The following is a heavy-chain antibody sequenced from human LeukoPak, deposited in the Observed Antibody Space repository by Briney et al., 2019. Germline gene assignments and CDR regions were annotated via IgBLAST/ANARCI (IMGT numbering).Heavy chain of an antibody. J-gene: IGHJ4*02. CDR1: GYTFTGYY. Sequence: ASVKVSCKASGYTFTGYYMHWVRQAPGQGLEWMGWINPNSGGTNYAQKFQGRVTMTRDTSISTAYMELSRLRSDDTGVYYCARVAGEYSSSFVLDYWGQGTLVTVSS. CDR2: INPNSGGT. V-gene: IGHV1-2*02. D-gene: IGHD6-6*01. CDR3: ARVAGEYSSSFVLDY.